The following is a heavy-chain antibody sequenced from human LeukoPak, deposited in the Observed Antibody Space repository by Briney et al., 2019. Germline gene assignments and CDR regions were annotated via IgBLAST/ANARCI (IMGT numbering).Heavy chain of an antibody. D-gene: IGHD3-3*01. CDR1: GGSISSGSYY. V-gene: IGHV4-61*02. J-gene: IGHJ6*02. CDR3: AREVEHDFWSGYLNYYYGMDV. CDR2: IYTSGST. Sequence: SQTLSLTCTVSGGSISSGSYYWSWIRQPAGKGLEWIGRIYTSGSTNYNPSLKSRVTISVDTSKNQFSLKLSSVTAADTAVYYCAREVEHDFWSGYLNYYYGMDVWGQGTRSPSP.